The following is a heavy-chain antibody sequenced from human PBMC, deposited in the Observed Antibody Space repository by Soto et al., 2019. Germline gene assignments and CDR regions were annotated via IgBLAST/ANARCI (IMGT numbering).Heavy chain of an antibody. Sequence: QVQLVQSGAEVKKPGASVKVSCKASGYTFTSYGISWVRQAPGQGLEWMGWISAYNGNTNYAQKLQGEVTKTTDPPTSTAYTELRRLTSNDTALYFCARALVATVNHSWGQGTPVTAS. V-gene: IGHV1-18*01. J-gene: IGHJ4*02. D-gene: IGHD1-26*01. CDR2: ISAYNGNT. CDR3: ARALVATVNHS. CDR1: GYTFTSYG.